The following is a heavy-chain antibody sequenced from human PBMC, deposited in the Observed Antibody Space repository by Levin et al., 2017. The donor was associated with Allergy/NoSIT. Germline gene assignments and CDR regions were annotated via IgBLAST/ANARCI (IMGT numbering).Heavy chain of an antibody. CDR2: ISAYNGNT. CDR1: GYTFTSYG. D-gene: IGHD3-10*01. V-gene: IGHV1-18*01. CDR3: ARDGPMVRGVITMRLRFDP. Sequence: PAASVKVSCKASGYTFTSYGISWVRQAPGQGLEWMGWISAYNGNTNYAQKLQGRVTMTTDTSTSTAYMELRSLRSDDTAVYYCARDGPMVRGVITMRLRFDPWGQGTLVTVSS. J-gene: IGHJ5*02.